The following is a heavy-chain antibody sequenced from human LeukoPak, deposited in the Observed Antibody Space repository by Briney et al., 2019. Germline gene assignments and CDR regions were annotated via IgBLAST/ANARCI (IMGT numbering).Heavy chain of an antibody. D-gene: IGHD3-22*01. CDR2: FNPTGGGL. V-gene: IGHV1-2*02. CDR1: GYTFTDYY. CDR3: AKVAFDSSGYQYYSDS. J-gene: IGHJ4*02. Sequence: ASVRVSCKASGYTFTDYYMHWVRQVPGQGLEWVGWFNPTGGGLHLAQKFQGRVALTMDASINTAYLDVIRLRSDDTAFYYCAKVAFDSSGYQYYSDSWGQGSLVTVSS.